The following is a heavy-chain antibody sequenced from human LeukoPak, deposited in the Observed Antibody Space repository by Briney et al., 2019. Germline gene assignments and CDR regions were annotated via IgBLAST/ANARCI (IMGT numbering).Heavy chain of an antibody. V-gene: IGHV3-23*01. D-gene: IGHD6-19*01. J-gene: IGHJ4*02. CDR1: GFTFSSYA. Sequence: GGSLRLSCAASGFTFSSYAMSWVRQAPGKGLEWVSAISGSGGSTYYADSVKGRFTISRDNSKNTLYLQMNSLRAEDTAVYYWAKESFWDSSGWSDYWGQGTLVTVSS. CDR3: AKESFWDSSGWSDY. CDR2: ISGSGGST.